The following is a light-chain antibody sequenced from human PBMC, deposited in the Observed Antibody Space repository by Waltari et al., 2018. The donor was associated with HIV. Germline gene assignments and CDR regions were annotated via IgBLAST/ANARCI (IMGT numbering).Light chain of an antibody. J-gene: IGLJ2*01. Sequence: QSVLTQPPSASGTPGQRVTISCSGSSSNIGSNTVTWYQQLPGTAPKLLIYSNNQRPSGVPDRFSGSKSGTSASLAIRGLQSEDEADYYCAAWDDSLNGPGVVFGGGTKLTVL. CDR2: SNN. CDR3: AAWDDSLNGPGVV. V-gene: IGLV1-44*01. CDR1: SSNIGSNT.